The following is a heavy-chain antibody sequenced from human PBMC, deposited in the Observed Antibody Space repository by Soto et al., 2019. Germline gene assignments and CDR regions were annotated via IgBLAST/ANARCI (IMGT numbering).Heavy chain of an antibody. J-gene: IGHJ5*02. CDR3: ARARIAAAVTLNWFDP. CDR2: INHSGRT. Sequence: SETLSLTCAVYGGSFSGYDWSWIRQPPGKGQEWIGEINHSGRTNYNPSLKSRVTISVDTSKNLFSLKLSSVTAADTAVYYCARARIAAAVTLNWFDPWGQGTLVNVSS. V-gene: IGHV4-34*01. CDR1: GGSFSGYD. D-gene: IGHD6-13*01.